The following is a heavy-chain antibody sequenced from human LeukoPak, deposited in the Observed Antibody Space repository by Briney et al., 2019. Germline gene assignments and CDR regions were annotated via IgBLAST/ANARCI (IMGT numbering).Heavy chain of an antibody. CDR2: ISSRGSTI. V-gene: IGHV3-48*03. CDR1: GFPFSIYE. D-gene: IGHD5-12*01. Sequence: GGSLRLSCAPCGFPFSIYEMHWARQARGGGRVGVSYISSRGSTIHYADSVKGRFTISRDNAKNSLYLQMNSLRAEDTAVYYCARGAVRGYSGGSLVDYWGQGTLVTVSS. CDR3: ARGAVRGYSGGSLVDY. J-gene: IGHJ4*02.